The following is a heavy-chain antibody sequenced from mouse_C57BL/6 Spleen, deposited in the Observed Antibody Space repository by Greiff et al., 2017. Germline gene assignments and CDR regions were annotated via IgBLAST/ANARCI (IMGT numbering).Heavy chain of an antibody. V-gene: IGHV1-4*01. CDR3: ARGMVTSTYAMDY. Sequence: QVQLQQSGAELARPGASVKMSCKASGYTFTSYTMHWVKQRPGQGLEWIGYINPSSGYTKYNQKFKDKATLTADKSSSPAYMQLSSLTSEDSAVYYCARGMVTSTYAMDYWGQGTSVTVSS. D-gene: IGHD2-2*01. CDR1: GYTFTSYT. J-gene: IGHJ4*01. CDR2: INPSSGYT.